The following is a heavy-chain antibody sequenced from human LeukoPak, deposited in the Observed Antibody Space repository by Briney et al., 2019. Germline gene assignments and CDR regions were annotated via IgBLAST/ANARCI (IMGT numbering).Heavy chain of an antibody. CDR3: TRGSATWDY. D-gene: IGHD2/OR15-2a*01. J-gene: IGHJ4*02. Sequence: PGGSLRLSCAASGFTFSSCAMSWVRQAPGKGLVWVSRINSDGDNTKYADSVKGRFTISRDNAKNTLYLQMDSLRAEDTAVYYCTRGSATWDYWGQGTLVAVSS. CDR1: GFTFSSCA. V-gene: IGHV3-74*01. CDR2: INSDGDNT.